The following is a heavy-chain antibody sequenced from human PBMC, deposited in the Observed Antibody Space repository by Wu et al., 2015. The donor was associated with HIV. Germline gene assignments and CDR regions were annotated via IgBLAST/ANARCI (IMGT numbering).Heavy chain of an antibody. Sequence: QLVQSGSELRKPGDSVRVSCQASGYNFVTFGINWLRRAPGQRLQWLGWIDSFNGDRNYTRGXLTMTTNTSTATAFLELRSLRLDDTATYYCARDXPLWGPTFTMDVWGKGLRSPS. CDR1: GYNFVTFG. J-gene: IGHJ6*03. CDR2: IDSFNGDR. CDR3: ARDXPLWGPTFTMDV. V-gene: IGHV1-18*01. D-gene: IGHD2-21*01.